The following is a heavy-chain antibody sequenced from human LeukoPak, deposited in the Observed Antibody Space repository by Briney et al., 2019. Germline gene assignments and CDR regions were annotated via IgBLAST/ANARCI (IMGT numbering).Heavy chain of an antibody. CDR1: GYTFTIYY. CDR2: INPSGGST. Sequence: AASVKVSCKASGYTFTIYYMHWVRQAPGQGLGWMGIINPSGGSTSYAQKFQGRVTMTRDTSTSTVYMELSGLRSEDTAVYYCARSSSWEEYWGQGTLVTVSS. J-gene: IGHJ4*02. D-gene: IGHD6-13*01. CDR3: ARSSSWEEY. V-gene: IGHV1-46*01.